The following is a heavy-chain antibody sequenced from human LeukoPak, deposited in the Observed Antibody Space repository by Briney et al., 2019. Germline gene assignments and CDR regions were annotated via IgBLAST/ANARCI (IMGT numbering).Heavy chain of an antibody. CDR3: TRDRIMTDF. D-gene: IGHD2-15*01. Sequence: GGSLRLSCTASGFTFGDYSMTWFRQAPGKGLEWVSFIRNKASGGTTEHAASVRGRFTTSRDDSKSIAYLQVNSLKTEDTALYYCTRDRIMTDFWGQGTLVTVSS. J-gene: IGHJ4*02. CDR1: GFTFGDYS. V-gene: IGHV3-49*03. CDR2: IRNKASGGTT.